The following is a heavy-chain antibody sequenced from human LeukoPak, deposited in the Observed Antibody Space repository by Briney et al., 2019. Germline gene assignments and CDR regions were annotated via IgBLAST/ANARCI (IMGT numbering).Heavy chain of an antibody. CDR2: ISSSSSSTI. V-gene: IGHV3-48*01. D-gene: IGHD2-15*01. Sequence: GGSLRLSCAASGFTFSSYSMNWVRQAPGKGLELVSYISSSSSSTIYYADSVKGRFTISSDKSKNMVYLQMNSLRAEDAAVYYCARAAYFRGGSRYPRSYYGMDVWGHGTTVTVSS. CDR1: GFTFSSYS. CDR3: ARAAYFRGGSRYPRSYYGMDV. J-gene: IGHJ6*02.